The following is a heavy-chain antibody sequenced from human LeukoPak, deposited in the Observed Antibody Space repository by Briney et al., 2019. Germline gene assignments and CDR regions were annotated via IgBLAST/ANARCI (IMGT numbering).Heavy chain of an antibody. J-gene: IGHJ4*02. D-gene: IGHD3-9*01. CDR1: GFTFSSYA. Sequence: GGPLRLSCAASGFTFSSYAMSWVRQAPGKGLEWVSAISGSGGSTYYADSVKGRFTISRDNSKNTLYLQMNSLRAEDTAVYYCAKELRYFDWLGPYFDYWGQGTLVTVSS. CDR3: AKELRYFDWLGPYFDY. V-gene: IGHV3-23*01. CDR2: ISGSGGST.